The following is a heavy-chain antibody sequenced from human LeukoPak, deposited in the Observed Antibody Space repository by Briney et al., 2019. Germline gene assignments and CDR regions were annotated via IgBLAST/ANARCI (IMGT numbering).Heavy chain of an antibody. CDR3: ARGYSSGWYRHPYNWFDP. CDR1: GGSISSSSYY. CDR2: IYYSGST. V-gene: IGHV4-39*01. J-gene: IGHJ5*02. D-gene: IGHD6-19*01. Sequence: PSETLSLTCTVSGGSISSSSYYWGWIRQPPGKGLEWIGSIYYSGSTYYNPSLKSRVTISVDTSKNQFSLKLSSVTAADTAVYYCARGYSSGWYRHPYNWFDPWGQGTLVTVSS.